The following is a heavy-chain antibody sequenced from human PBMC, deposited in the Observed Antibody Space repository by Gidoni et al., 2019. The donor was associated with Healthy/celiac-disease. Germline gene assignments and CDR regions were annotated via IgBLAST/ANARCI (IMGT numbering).Heavy chain of an antibody. CDR3: ARGGRATVTKTYYYYYGMDV. CDR1: GGSFSGYY. D-gene: IGHD4-4*01. V-gene: IGHV4-34*01. Sequence: QVQLQQWGAGLLKPSETLSLTCAVYGGSFSGYYWSWIRQPPGKGLEWIGEINHSGSTNYNPSLKSRVTISVDTSKNQFSLKLSSVTAADTAVYYCARGGRATVTKTYYYYYGMDVWGQGTTVTVSS. CDR2: INHSGST. J-gene: IGHJ6*02.